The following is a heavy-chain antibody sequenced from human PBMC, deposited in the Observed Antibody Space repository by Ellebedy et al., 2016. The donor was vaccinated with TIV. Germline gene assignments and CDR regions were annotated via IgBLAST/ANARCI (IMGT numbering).Heavy chain of an antibody. Sequence: ASVKVSCKASGYTFTGYYMHWVRQAPGQGLEWMGWINPNSGGTNYAQKFQGRVTMTRDTSISTAYMELSRLRSDDTAVYYCARSGYSYGLGSIDYWGQGTLVTVSS. CDR2: INPNSGGT. CDR3: ARSGYSYGLGSIDY. V-gene: IGHV1-2*02. J-gene: IGHJ4*02. D-gene: IGHD5-18*01. CDR1: GYTFTGYY.